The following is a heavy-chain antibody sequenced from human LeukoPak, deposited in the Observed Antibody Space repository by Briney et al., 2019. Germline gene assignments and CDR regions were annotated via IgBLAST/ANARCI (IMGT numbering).Heavy chain of an antibody. CDR2: IYTSGST. D-gene: IGHD3-22*01. V-gene: IGHV4-4*07. Sequence: SETLSLTCTVSGGSISSYYWSWIRQPAGKGLECIGRIYTSGSTNYNHSLKRRVTISVDTSKTQFSLTLSSVTAADTAVYYCARDLYYYDSSGYPVIDYWGQGTLVTVSS. J-gene: IGHJ4*02. CDR1: GGSISSYY. CDR3: ARDLYYYDSSGYPVIDY.